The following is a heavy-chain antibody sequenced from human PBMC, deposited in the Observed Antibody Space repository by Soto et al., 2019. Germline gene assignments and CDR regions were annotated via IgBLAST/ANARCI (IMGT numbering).Heavy chain of an antibody. CDR1: GYTFTGYY. J-gene: IGHJ3*02. Sequence: ASVKVSCKASGYTFTGYYMHWVRQAPGQGIEWMGWINPNSGGTNYAQKFQGWVTMTRDTSISTAYMELSRLRSDDTAVYYCARGQTDIVVVVAASDAFDIWGQGTMVTVSS. D-gene: IGHD2-15*01. CDR2: INPNSGGT. CDR3: ARGQTDIVVVVAASDAFDI. V-gene: IGHV1-2*04.